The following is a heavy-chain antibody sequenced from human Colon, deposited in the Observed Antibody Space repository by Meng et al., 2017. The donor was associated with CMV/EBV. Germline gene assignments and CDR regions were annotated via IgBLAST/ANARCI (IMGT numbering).Heavy chain of an antibody. CDR2: INSDGSST. Sequence: AASGFTFSSYWMHWVRQAPGKGLVWVSRINSDGSSTSYADFVKGRFTISRDNAKNTLYLQMNSLRAEDTAVYYCAHYDSSGLHAFDIWGQGTMVTVSS. D-gene: IGHD3-22*01. CDR1: GFTFSSYW. CDR3: AHYDSSGLHAFDI. J-gene: IGHJ3*02. V-gene: IGHV3-74*01.